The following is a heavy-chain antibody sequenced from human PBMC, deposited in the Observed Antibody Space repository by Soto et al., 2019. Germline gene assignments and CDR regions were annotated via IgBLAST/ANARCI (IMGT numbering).Heavy chain of an antibody. V-gene: IGHV1-69*13. CDR3: ARDPKVGATTAFDI. J-gene: IGHJ3*02. CDR1: GGTFSSYA. Sequence: SVKVSCKASGGTFSSYAISWVRQAPGQGLEWMGGIIPTFGTANYAQKFQGRVTITADESTSTAYMELSSLRSEDTAVYYCARDPKVGATTAFDIWGQGTMVTVSS. D-gene: IGHD1-26*01. CDR2: IIPTFGTA.